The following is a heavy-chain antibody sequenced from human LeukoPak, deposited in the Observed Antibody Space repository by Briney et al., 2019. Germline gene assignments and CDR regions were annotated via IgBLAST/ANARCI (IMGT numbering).Heavy chain of an antibody. Sequence: GGSLRLSCAVSGFTFSSYSMNWVRQAPGKGLEWVSAISGSGGSTYYADSVKGRFTISRDNSKNTLYLQMNSLRAEDTAVYYCAKGSGIVVVPAEFDYWGQGTLVTVSS. D-gene: IGHD2-2*01. CDR2: ISGSGGST. V-gene: IGHV3-23*01. CDR1: GFTFSSYS. J-gene: IGHJ4*02. CDR3: AKGSGIVVVPAEFDY.